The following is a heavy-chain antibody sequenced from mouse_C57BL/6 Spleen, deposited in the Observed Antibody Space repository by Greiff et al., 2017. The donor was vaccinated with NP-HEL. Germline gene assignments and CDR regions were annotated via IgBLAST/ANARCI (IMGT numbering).Heavy chain of an antibody. CDR3: ARRGTTVVSTGYFDV. V-gene: IGHV1-82*01. CDR2: IYPGDGDT. D-gene: IGHD1-1*01. CDR1: GYAFSSSW. Sequence: QVQLQQSGPELVKPGASVKISCKASGYAFSSSWMNWVKQRPGKGLEWIGRIYPGDGDTNYNGKFKGKATLTADKSSSTAYMQLSSLTSEDSAVYFCARRGTTVVSTGYFDVWGTGTTVTVSS. J-gene: IGHJ1*03.